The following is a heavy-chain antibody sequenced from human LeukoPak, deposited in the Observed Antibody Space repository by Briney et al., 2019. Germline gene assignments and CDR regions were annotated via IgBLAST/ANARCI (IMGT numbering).Heavy chain of an antibody. Sequence: SETLSLTCTVSGYSISSGYYWGWIRQPPGKGLEWIGSIHHSGSTYYNPSLKSRVTISVDTSKNQFSLKLSSVTAADTAVYYCAKVGAEVSGVVIPNYYNYYYMDVWGKGTTVTVSS. CDR1: GYSISSGYY. D-gene: IGHD3-3*01. J-gene: IGHJ6*03. CDR3: AKVGAEVSGVVIPNYYNYYYMDV. V-gene: IGHV4-38-2*02. CDR2: IHHSGST.